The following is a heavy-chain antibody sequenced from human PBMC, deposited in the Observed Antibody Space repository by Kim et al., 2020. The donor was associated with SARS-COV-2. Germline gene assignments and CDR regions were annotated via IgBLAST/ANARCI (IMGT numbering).Heavy chain of an antibody. CDR2: IWYDGSNK. J-gene: IGHJ4*02. CDR1: GFTFSSYG. CDR3: ARDRNPAIVATTGVDY. V-gene: IGHV3-33*01. D-gene: IGHD5-12*01. Sequence: GGSLRLSCAASGFTFSSYGMHWVRQAPGKGLEWVAVIWYDGSNKYYADSVKGRFTISRDNSKNTLYLQMNSLRVEDTAVYYCARDRNPAIVATTGVDYWGQGTLVTVSS.